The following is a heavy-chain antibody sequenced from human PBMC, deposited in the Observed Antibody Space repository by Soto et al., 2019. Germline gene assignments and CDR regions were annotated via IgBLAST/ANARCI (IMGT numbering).Heavy chain of an antibody. D-gene: IGHD3-3*01. J-gene: IGHJ5*02. Sequence: GGSLRLSCAASGFTFSSYAMSWVRQAPGKGLEWVSAISGSGGSTYYADSVKGRFTISGDNSKNTLYLQMNSLRAEDTAVYYCAKVDYDFWSGYPTCNWFDPWGQGTLVTVSS. CDR3: AKVDYDFWSGYPTCNWFDP. CDR2: ISGSGGST. V-gene: IGHV3-23*01. CDR1: GFTFSSYA.